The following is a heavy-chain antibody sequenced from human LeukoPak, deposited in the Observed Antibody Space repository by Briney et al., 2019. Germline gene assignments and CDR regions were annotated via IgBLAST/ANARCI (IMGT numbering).Heavy chain of an antibody. CDR2: INANSGTT. J-gene: IGHJ5*01. Sequence: PGGSLRLSCAASGFTVSSNYMSWLRQPPGKGLEWVSTINANSGTTSYAASVRGRFTISRDNSKNTLYLQVNTLRADDTATYYCAKPISGGLAVTADWFHPWGQGTLVVVSS. D-gene: IGHD6-19*01. V-gene: IGHV3-53*01. CDR1: GFTVSSNY. CDR3: AKPISGGLAVTADWFHP.